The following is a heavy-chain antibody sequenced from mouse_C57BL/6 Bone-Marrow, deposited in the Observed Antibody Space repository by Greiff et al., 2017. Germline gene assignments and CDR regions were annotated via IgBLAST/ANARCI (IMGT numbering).Heavy chain of an antibody. Sequence: DVKLQESEGGLVQPGSSMKLSCTASGFTFSDYYMAWVRQVPEKGLEWVANINHDGSSTYYLDSLKSRFIISRDNAKNILYLQMSSLKSEDTATYYCARARLLDYWGQGTTLTVSS. D-gene: IGHD2-4*01. J-gene: IGHJ2*01. CDR1: GFTFSDYY. V-gene: IGHV5-16*01. CDR3: ARARLLDY. CDR2: INHDGSST.